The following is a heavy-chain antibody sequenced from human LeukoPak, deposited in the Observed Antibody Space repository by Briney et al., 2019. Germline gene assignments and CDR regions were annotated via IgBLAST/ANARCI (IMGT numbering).Heavy chain of an antibody. CDR1: GFTFTNYA. D-gene: IGHD2-21*02. CDR3: ATDIVVVTATPPAHNWFDP. CDR2: ITTSGDTT. J-gene: IGHJ5*02. V-gene: IGHV3-23*01. Sequence: GGSLRLSCEASGFTFTNYAMTWVRQAPGKGLEWVSSITTSGDTTYYADSVKGRFTISRDNSKNTVSLQMSSLRAEDTAVYYCATDIVVVTATPPAHNWFDPWGQGTLVTVS.